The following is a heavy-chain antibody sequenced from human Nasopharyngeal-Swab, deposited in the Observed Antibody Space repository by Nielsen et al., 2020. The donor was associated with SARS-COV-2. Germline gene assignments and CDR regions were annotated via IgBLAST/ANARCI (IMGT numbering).Heavy chain of an antibody. V-gene: IGHV4-61*02. CDR2: MYTSGST. Sequence: LRLTCTVSGGSISSGSYYWSWIRQPAGKGLEWIGRMYTSGSTTYNPSLKSRVTISVDTSKNQLSLKLSSVTAADTAVYYCATYSGSYQNFDYWGQGTLVTVSS. CDR1: GGSISSGSYY. J-gene: IGHJ4*02. D-gene: IGHD1-26*01. CDR3: ATYSGSYQNFDY.